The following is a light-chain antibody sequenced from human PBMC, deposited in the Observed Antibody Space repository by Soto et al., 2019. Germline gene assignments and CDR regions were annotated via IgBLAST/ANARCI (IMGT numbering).Light chain of an antibody. J-gene: IGKJ1*01. V-gene: IGKV2-24*01. CDR2: QVS. CDR3: IQFSLFPRT. CDR1: QSLVYSDGNTY. Sequence: VLTQTPLSSPVTLGQPASISCRSSQSLVYSDGNTYLSWLQQRPGQPPRLLIYQVSNRFSGGPDRFSGSWAGTDFTLKISRVEAEDVGVYSCIQFSLFPRTFGQGTKVEIK.